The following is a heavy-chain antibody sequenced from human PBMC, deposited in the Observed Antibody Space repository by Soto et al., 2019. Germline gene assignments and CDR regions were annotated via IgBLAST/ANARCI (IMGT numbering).Heavy chain of an antibody. D-gene: IGHD4-17*01. CDR1: GFTFNNYA. CDR2: IRGSGGRT. V-gene: IGHV3-23*01. Sequence: GGSLRLSCAASGFTFNNYAMSWVRQAPGKGLEWVSGIRGSGGRTFYADSVKGRFTSSRDNTKNTLYLQINSLRAEDTAVYDCAKDRYGDYEADTCDDWGQGTLVTVSS. CDR3: AKDRYGDYEADTCDD. J-gene: IGHJ4*02.